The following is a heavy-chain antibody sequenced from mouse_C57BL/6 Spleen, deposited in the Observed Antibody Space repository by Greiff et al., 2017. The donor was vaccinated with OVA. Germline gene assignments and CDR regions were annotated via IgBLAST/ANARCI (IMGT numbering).Heavy chain of an antibody. CDR3: APHYYGSSWGGY. CDR2: IDPSDSYT. V-gene: IGHV1-50*01. J-gene: IGHJ2*01. CDR1: GYTFTSYW. Sequence: VQLQQSGAELVKPGASVKLSCKASGYTFTSYWMQWVKQRPGQGLEWIGEIDPSDSYTNYNQKFKGKATLTVDTSSSTAYMQLSSLTSEDSAVYYCAPHYYGSSWGGYWGQGTTLTVSS. D-gene: IGHD1-1*01.